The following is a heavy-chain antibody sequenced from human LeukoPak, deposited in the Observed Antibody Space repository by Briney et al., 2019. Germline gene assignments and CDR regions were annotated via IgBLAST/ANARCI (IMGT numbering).Heavy chain of an antibody. Sequence: PGGSLRLSCAASGFTFSSYWMDWVRQAPGKGLVWVSGINSDGKMTRYAESVKGRFTISRDNAKNTLYLQMNSLRAEDTSVYYCARVGSTDSPHAFDIRGQGTMVTVSS. CDR2: INSDGKMT. D-gene: IGHD2-21*02. J-gene: IGHJ3*02. CDR3: ARVGSTDSPHAFDI. V-gene: IGHV3-74*01. CDR1: GFTFSSYW.